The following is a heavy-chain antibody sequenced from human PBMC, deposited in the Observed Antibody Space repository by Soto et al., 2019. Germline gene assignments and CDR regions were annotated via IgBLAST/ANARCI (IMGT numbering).Heavy chain of an antibody. D-gene: IGHD2-2*01. CDR3: ARGFGYCSSTSCYGYYYYGMDV. CDR2: ISAYNGNT. CDR1: GYTFTSYG. J-gene: IGHJ6*02. V-gene: IGHV1-18*01. Sequence: QVQLVQSGAEVKKPGASVKVSCKASGYTFTSYGISWVRQAPGQGLEWMGWISAYNGNTNYAQKLQGRVTMTTDTSTSTAYMELRSLRSDDTAVYYCARGFGYCSSTSCYGYYYYGMDVWGQGTTVTVSS.